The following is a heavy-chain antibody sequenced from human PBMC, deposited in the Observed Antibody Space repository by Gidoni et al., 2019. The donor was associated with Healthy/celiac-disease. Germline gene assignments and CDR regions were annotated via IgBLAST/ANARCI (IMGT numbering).Heavy chain of an antibody. D-gene: IGHD2-21*02. J-gene: IGHJ4*02. CDR2: ISSSGSTI. Sequence: EVQLVESGGGLVQPGGSLRLSCAASGFTFSSYEMNWVRQAPGKGLEWFSYISSSGSTIYYADSGKGRFTISRDNAKNSLYLQMNSLRAEDTAVYYCAREGERYGGNSEVFDYWGQGTLVTVSS. V-gene: IGHV3-48*03. CDR1: GFTFSSYE. CDR3: AREGERYGGNSEVFDY.